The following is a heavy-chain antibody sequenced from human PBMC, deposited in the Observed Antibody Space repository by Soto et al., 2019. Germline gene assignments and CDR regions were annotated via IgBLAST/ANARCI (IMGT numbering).Heavy chain of an antibody. CDR1: GYSFTSYW. Sequence: GESLKISCQGSGYSFTSYWIGWVRQMPGKGLEWMGIIYPGDSDTRYSPSFQGQVTISADKSISTAYLQWSSLKASDTAMYYCARHYYDILTGFDYWGQGTLVTVSS. J-gene: IGHJ4*02. CDR2: IYPGDSDT. CDR3: ARHYYDILTGFDY. D-gene: IGHD3-9*01. V-gene: IGHV5-51*01.